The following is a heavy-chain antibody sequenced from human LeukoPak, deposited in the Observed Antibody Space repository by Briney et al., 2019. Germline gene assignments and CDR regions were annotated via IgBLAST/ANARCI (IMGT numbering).Heavy chain of an antibody. Sequence: GGSLRLSCAASGFTFSSYAMSWVRQAPGKGLEWVSAISGSGGSTYYADSVKGRFTISRDNAKNSLSLQMNSLRAEDTAVYYCASVRDGNYDGYSYYYMDVWGEGTTVTVSS. CDR3: ASVRDGNYDGYSYYYMDV. D-gene: IGHD4-17*01. J-gene: IGHJ6*03. V-gene: IGHV3-23*01. CDR2: ISGSGGST. CDR1: GFTFSSYA.